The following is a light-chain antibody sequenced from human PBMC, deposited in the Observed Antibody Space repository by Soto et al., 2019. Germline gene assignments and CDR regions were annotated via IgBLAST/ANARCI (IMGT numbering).Light chain of an antibody. CDR2: GAS. CDR3: QQYNNWLRRT. J-gene: IGKJ1*01. V-gene: IGKV3-15*01. Sequence: EIVMTQSPATLSVSPGERATLSCRASQSVSSNLAWYQQKPGQAPRLLIYGASTRATGIPARFSGSGPGTEFTLTISSLQSEDFAVYYCQQYNNWLRRTFGQGTKVEIK. CDR1: QSVSSN.